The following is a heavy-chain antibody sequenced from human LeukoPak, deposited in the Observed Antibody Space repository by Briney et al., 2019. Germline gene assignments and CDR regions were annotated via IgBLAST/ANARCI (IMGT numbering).Heavy chain of an antibody. CDR2: MNPNSGNT. CDR1: GYTFTSYD. J-gene: IGHJ4*02. D-gene: IGHD3-9*01. Sequence: AASVKVSCKASGYTFTSYDINWVRQATGQGLESMGWMNPNSGNTGYAQKFQGRVTITRNTSISTAYMELSSLRSEDTAVYYCARVLRDSTGYYHIDFDYWCQRTPVTVSS. V-gene: IGHV1-8*03. CDR3: ARVLRDSTGYYHIDFDY.